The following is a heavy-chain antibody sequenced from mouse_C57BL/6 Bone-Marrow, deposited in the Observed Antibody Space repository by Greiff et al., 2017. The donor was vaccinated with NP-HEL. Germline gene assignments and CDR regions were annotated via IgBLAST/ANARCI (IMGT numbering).Heavy chain of an antibody. V-gene: IGHV1-69*01. CDR3: ARSGGSSYD. D-gene: IGHD1-1*01. CDR1: GYTFTSYW. J-gene: IGHJ2*01. CDR2: IDPSDSYT. Sequence: QVQLQQPGAELVMPGASVKLSCKASGYTFTSYWMHWVKQRPGQGLEWIGEIDPSDSYTNYNQKFKGKSTLTVDKPSSTAYMQLSSLTSEDSAVYYCARSGGSSYDWGQGTTLTVSS.